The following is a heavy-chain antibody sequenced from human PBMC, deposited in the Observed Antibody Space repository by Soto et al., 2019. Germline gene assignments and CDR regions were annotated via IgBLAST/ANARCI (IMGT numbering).Heavy chain of an antibody. D-gene: IGHD3-3*01. V-gene: IGHV3-33*01. CDR3: ARDGGFLEWLLKRSGYYYGMDV. J-gene: IGHJ6*02. Sequence: PGGSLRLSCAASGFTFSSYGMHWVRQAPGKGLEWVAVIWYDGSNKYYADSVKGRFTISRDNSKNTLYLQMNSLRAEDTAVYYCARDGGFLEWLLKRSGYYYGMDVWGQGTTVPVSS. CDR2: IWYDGSNK. CDR1: GFTFSSYG.